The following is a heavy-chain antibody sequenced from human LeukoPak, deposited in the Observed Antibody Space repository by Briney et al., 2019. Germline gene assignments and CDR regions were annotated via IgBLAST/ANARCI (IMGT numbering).Heavy chain of an antibody. J-gene: IGHJ6*02. CDR1: GGSISSYY. CDR3: AGGILTGYWGYYYYGMDV. D-gene: IGHD3-9*01. Sequence: SETLSLTCSVSGGSISSYYWSWTRLPPGKGLEWIGNIYYNGSTNCNPSLKCRVTISIDTSKNQFSLKLSSVTAADTALYYCAGGILTGYWGYYYYGMDVWGQGTTVTVSS. V-gene: IGHV4-59*01. CDR2: IYYNGST.